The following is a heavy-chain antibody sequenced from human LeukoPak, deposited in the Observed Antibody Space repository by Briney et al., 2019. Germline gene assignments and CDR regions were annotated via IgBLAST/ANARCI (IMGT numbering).Heavy chain of an antibody. D-gene: IGHD4-17*01. CDR1: GGSFSDYY. CDR3: AKTVTVTTSAFDI. Sequence: SETLSLTCGVYGGSFSDYYWSWIRQSPGKGLEWIGEINHSGSTNYNPSLKSRVTISIDTSKNQFSLKLSSVTAADTAVYYCAKTVTVTTSAFDIWGQGTMVTVSS. CDR2: INHSGST. V-gene: IGHV4-34*01. J-gene: IGHJ3*02.